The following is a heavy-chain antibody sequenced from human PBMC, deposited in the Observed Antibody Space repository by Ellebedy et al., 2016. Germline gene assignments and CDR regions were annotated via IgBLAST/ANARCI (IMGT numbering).Heavy chain of an antibody. V-gene: IGHV3-48*01. Sequence: GESLKISCAASGFTFSSYSMNWVRQAPGKGLEWVSYISSSSSTIYYADSVKGRFTISRDNAKNSLYLQMNSLRAEDTAVYYCARDRVRQWLAKTHFDYWGQGTLVTVSS. CDR3: ARDRVRQWLAKTHFDY. CDR2: ISSSSSTI. D-gene: IGHD6-19*01. J-gene: IGHJ4*02. CDR1: GFTFSSYS.